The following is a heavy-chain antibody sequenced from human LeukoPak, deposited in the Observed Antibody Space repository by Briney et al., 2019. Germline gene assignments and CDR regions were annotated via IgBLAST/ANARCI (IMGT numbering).Heavy chain of an antibody. V-gene: IGHV4-59*01. CDR2: IYYSGST. CDR3: ARVNYYGSGSYDY. Sequence: SETLSLTCTVSGGSISSYYWSWIRQPPGKGLEWIEYIYYSGSTNYNPSLKSRVTISVDTSKNQFSLKLSSVTAADTAVYYCARVNYYGSGSYDYWGQGTLVTVSS. D-gene: IGHD3-10*01. CDR1: GGSISSYY. J-gene: IGHJ4*02.